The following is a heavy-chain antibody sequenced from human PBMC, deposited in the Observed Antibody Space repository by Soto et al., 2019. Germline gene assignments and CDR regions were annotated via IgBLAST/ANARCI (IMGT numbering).Heavy chain of an antibody. CDR2: VFSSGST. V-gene: IGHV4-4*07. J-gene: IGHJ4*02. CDR1: GGSINTFY. D-gene: IGHD5-12*01. CDR3: AREGSYSAYNFAHGIQLWSFDF. Sequence: SETLSLTCTVSGGSINTFYWSWVRQPAGKGLEWIGRVFSSGSTSFNPSLESRVAMSVDTSKNHFSLNLSSVTAADMAVYYCAREGSYSAYNFAHGIQLWSFDFWGQGALVTVSS.